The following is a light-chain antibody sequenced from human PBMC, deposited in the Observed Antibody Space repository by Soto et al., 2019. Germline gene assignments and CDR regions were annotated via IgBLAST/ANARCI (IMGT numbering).Light chain of an antibody. CDR2: GAS. J-gene: IGKJ3*01. Sequence: EIVLTQSPGTLSLSPGERATLPCRASQTVTSSYLTWYQQKPGQAPRLLISGASSRATGIPDRFSGSGSGTDFTLTISRLEPEDSAVYYCQHYGSSPLFTFGPGTKV. CDR1: QTVTSSY. V-gene: IGKV3-20*01. CDR3: QHYGSSPLFT.